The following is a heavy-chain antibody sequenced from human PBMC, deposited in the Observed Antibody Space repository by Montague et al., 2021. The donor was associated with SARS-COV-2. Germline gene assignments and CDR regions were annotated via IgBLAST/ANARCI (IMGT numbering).Heavy chain of an antibody. CDR2: INHSGST. CDR1: GGSFSGYY. V-gene: IGHV4-34*01. J-gene: IGHJ5*02. Sequence: SETLSLTCAVYGGSFSGYYWSWIRQPPGKGLEWIGEINHSGSTNXNPSLKSRVTISVDTSKNQFSLKLSSVTAPDTAVYYCARGPRITMIVVVITDIWFDPWGQGTLVTVSS. D-gene: IGHD3-22*01. CDR3: ARGPRITMIVVVITDIWFDP.